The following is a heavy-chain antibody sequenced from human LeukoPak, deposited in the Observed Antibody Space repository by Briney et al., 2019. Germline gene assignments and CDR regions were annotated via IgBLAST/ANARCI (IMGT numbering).Heavy chain of an antibody. CDR2: INPNSGGT. Sequence: ASVKVSCKASGYTFTGYYMHWVRQAPGQGLEWMGWINPNSGGTNYAQKFQGRVTMTRDTSISTAYMELSRLRSDDTAVYYCARDLGTYYDYVWGSYRFGYWGQGTLVTVSS. V-gene: IGHV1-2*02. J-gene: IGHJ4*02. CDR1: GYTFTGYY. D-gene: IGHD3-16*02. CDR3: ARDLGTYYDYVWGSYRFGY.